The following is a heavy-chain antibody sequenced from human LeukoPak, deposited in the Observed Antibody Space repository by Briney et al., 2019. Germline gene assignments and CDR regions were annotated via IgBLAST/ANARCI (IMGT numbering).Heavy chain of an antibody. J-gene: IGHJ3*02. D-gene: IGHD6-13*01. V-gene: IGHV3-11*04. CDR1: GFTFSDYY. CDR3: ARPRIAAAWFDAFDI. CDR2: ISSSGSTI. Sequence: GGSLRLSCAASGFTFSDYYMSWIRQAPGKGLEWVSYISSSGSTIYYADSVKGRFTISRDNAKNSLYLQMNSLRAEDTAVYYCARPRIAAAWFDAFDIWGQGTMVTVSS.